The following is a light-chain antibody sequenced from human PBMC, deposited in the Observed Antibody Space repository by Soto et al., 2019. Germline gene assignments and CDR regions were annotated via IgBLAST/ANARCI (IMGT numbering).Light chain of an antibody. Sequence: EIVLTQSPATLSLSPGERATLSCRASQSVSSYLAWYQQKPGQAPRLLIYDASNRATAIPARFSGSGSGTDFTLTISSLEPEDFAVYYCQQRSSWPPRITFGQGTRLEIK. V-gene: IGKV3-11*01. J-gene: IGKJ5*01. CDR3: QQRSSWPPRIT. CDR2: DAS. CDR1: QSVSSY.